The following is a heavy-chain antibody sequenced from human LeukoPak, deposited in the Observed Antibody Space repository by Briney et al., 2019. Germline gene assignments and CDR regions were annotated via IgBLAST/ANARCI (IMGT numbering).Heavy chain of an antibody. Sequence: GGSLRLSCAASGFTVSSNYMSWVRQAPGKGLESVSVIYSGGSTYYADSVKGRFTISRDNSKNTLNLQMNSLRAEDTAVYYCAKDQVGYYYMDVWGKGTTVTVSS. V-gene: IGHV3-53*01. CDR3: AKDQVGYYYMDV. D-gene: IGHD1-26*01. CDR2: IYSGGST. CDR1: GFTVSSNY. J-gene: IGHJ6*03.